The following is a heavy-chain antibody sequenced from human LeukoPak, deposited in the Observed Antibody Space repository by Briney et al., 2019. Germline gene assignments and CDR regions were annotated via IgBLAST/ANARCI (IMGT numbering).Heavy chain of an antibody. CDR1: GFTFSSYG. J-gene: IGHJ4*02. CDR2: LSGSGGTT. CDR3: AKGFIIVVVPAAASFDY. D-gene: IGHD2-2*01. V-gene: IGHV3-23*01. Sequence: GGSLRLSCAASGFTFSSYGMSWVRQAPGKGLEWVSALSGSGGTTYYADSVKGRFTISRDNSKNTLYLQMNSLRAEDTAVYYCAKGFIIVVVPAAASFDYWGQGTLVTVSS.